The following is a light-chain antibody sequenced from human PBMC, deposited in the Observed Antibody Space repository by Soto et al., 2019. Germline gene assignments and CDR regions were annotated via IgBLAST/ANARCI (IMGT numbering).Light chain of an antibody. CDR1: QSVITY. V-gene: IGKV3-11*01. CDR2: DAS. Sequence: IVLTQSPATLSLSPGDRATLSCRASQSVITYLAWYQQKPGQAPRLLIYDASNRATGIPARFSGSGSGTDFTLTISSLEPEDFAVYYCQQRINWPPYTFGQGTNLEIK. J-gene: IGKJ2*01. CDR3: QQRINWPPYT.